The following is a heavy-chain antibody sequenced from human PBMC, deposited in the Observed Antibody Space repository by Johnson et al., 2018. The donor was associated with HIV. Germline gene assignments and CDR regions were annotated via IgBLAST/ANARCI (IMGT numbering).Heavy chain of an antibody. CDR1: GFTFSSYA. J-gene: IGHJ3*02. CDR3: ARCWRAVAGPAAFDI. CDR2: ISGSGGNT. D-gene: IGHD6-19*01. Sequence: VQLVESGGCVVRPGGSLRLSCAGSGFTFSSYAMSWVPQAPGKGLEHVSSISGSGGNTCYADSVKGRFAISRDNSNNTLYLQMNSRRAEDTAVYYCARCWRAVAGPAAFDILGQGTMFTVSS. V-gene: IGHV3-23*04.